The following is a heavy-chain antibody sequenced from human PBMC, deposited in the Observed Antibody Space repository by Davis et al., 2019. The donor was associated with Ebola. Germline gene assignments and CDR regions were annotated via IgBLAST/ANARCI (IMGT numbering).Heavy chain of an antibody. J-gene: IGHJ6*02. V-gene: IGHV3-23*01. CDR2: LTGSGRST. CDR1: GFTFSSYV. D-gene: IGHD3-10*01. CDR3: ARLRMVPYGMDV. Sequence: PGGSLRLSCAASGFTFSSYVMSWVRQAPGKGLEWVSALTGSGRSTHYTESVKGRFTISRDNAKNSLYLQMNSLRAEDTAVYYCARLRMVPYGMDVWGQGTTVTVSS.